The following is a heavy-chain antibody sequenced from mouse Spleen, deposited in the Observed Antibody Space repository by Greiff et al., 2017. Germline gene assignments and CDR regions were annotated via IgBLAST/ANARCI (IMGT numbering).Heavy chain of an antibody. CDR2: ISNGGGST. J-gene: IGHJ4*01. CDR3: ARSWDDYAMDY. CDR1: GFTFSDYY. Sequence: EVKLVESGGGLVQPGGSLKLSCATSGFTFSDYYMYWVRQTPEKRLEWVAYISNGGGSTYYPDTVKGRFTISRDNAKNTLYLQMSRLKSEDTAMYYCARSWDDYAMDYWGQGTSVTVSS. V-gene: IGHV5-12*02. D-gene: IGHD4-1*01.